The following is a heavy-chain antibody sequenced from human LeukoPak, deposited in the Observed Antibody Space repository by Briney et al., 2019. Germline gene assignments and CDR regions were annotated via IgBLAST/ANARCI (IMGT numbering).Heavy chain of an antibody. CDR2: ISGIGSGGST. D-gene: IGHD3-3*01. Sequence: GGSLRLSCAASGFTFSSCAMSWVRQAPGKGLEWVSVISGIGSGGSTYYADSVKGRFTISRDNSKNTLYLQMNSVRAEDTAVYYCVRDFRFLDDYWGQGTPVSVSS. J-gene: IGHJ4*02. V-gene: IGHV3-23*01. CDR1: GFTFSSCA. CDR3: VRDFRFLDDY.